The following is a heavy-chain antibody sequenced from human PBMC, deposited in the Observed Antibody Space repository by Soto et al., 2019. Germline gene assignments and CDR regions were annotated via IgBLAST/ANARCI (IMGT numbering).Heavy chain of an antibody. CDR3: ARRIAAAGRAGMDV. D-gene: IGHD6-13*01. Sequence: PSQTLSLTCAISGDSVSSNSAAWNWIRQSPSRGLEWLGRTYYRSKWYNDYAVSVKSQITINPDTSRNQFSLQLNSVTPEDTAVYYCARRIAAAGRAGMDVWGQGTTVTVSS. V-gene: IGHV6-1*01. J-gene: IGHJ6*02. CDR2: TYYRSKWYN. CDR1: GDSVSSNSAA.